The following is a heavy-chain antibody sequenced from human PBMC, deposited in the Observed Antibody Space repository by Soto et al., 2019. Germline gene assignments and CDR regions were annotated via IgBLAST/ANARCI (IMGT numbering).Heavy chain of an antibody. CDR2: IIPIFGTA. V-gene: IGHV1-69*06. D-gene: IGHD6-13*01. J-gene: IGHJ4*02. Sequence: WASVKVSCKASGGTFSSYAISWVRQAPGQGLEWMGGIIPIFGTANYAQKFQGRVTITADKSTSTAYMELSSLRSEDTAVYYCAITKAAAGFYSDYWGQGTMVTVSS. CDR3: AITKAAAGFYSDY. CDR1: GGTFSSYA.